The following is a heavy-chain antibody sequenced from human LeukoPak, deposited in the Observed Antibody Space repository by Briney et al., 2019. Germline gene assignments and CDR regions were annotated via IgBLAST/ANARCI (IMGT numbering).Heavy chain of an antibody. CDR2: IRYDGSNK. V-gene: IGHV3-30*02. D-gene: IGHD5-12*01. CDR1: GFTFSSYG. J-gene: IGHJ6*03. Sequence: GGSLRLSCAASGFTFSSYGMHWVRQAPGKGLEWVAFIRYDGSNKYFADSVKGRFTISRDSSKNTLYLQMNSLRAEDTAVYYCARLYSGYANYYYYYMDVWGKGTTVTISS. CDR3: ARLYSGYANYYYYYMDV.